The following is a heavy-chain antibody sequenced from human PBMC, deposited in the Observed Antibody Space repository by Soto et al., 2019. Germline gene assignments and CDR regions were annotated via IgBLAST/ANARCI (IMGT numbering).Heavy chain of an antibody. CDR3: ARVVPGAEAWFGP. CDR1: GYTFSNYG. CDR2: ISLYSDGT. V-gene: IGHV1-18*01. Sequence: QVQLVQSGGEVKRPGASVKVSCKTSGYTFSNYGITWVRQAPGQPLEWLGWISLYSDGTNYAQKFQGRVSMTTDTAPTTAYRELRSLRSDATAVYYCARVVPGAEAWFGPWGQGTLVTVSS. J-gene: IGHJ5*02. D-gene: IGHD2-2*01.